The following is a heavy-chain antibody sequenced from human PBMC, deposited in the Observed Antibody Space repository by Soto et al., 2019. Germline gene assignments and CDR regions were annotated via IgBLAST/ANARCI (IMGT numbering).Heavy chain of an antibody. CDR3: ATERGPTYYFDY. V-gene: IGHV3-53*01. Sequence: GGSLRLSCAASGFTVSSKYMSWVRQAPGKGLEWVSVIYSDGSTYYADSVKGRFTISRDNSKNTLYLQMNSLRAEDTAVYYCATERGPTYYFDYWGQGTLVTVSS. J-gene: IGHJ4*02. CDR2: IYSDGST. D-gene: IGHD2-21*01. CDR1: GFTVSSKY.